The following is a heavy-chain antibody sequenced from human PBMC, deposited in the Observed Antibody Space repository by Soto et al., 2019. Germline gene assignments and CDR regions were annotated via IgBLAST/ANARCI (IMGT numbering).Heavy chain of an antibody. Sequence: SVKVSCKASGFTFTSSAVQWVRQARGQRLEWIGWIVVGSGNTNYAQKFQERVTITRDMSTSTAYMELSSLRSEDTAVYYCARGSSDWLPYFDYWGQGSLVTVSS. CDR1: GFTFTSSA. D-gene: IGHD3-9*01. CDR2: IVVGSGNT. J-gene: IGHJ4*02. CDR3: ARGSSDWLPYFDY. V-gene: IGHV1-58*01.